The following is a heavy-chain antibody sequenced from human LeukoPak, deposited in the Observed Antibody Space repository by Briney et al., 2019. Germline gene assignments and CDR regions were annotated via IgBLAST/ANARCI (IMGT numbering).Heavy chain of an antibody. D-gene: IGHD5-18*01. V-gene: IGHV4-30-4*08. CDR3: ARGVTAMVNKAFDI. CDR1: GGSISNGGYY. Sequence: PSQTLSLTCTVSGGSISNGGYYWSWIRQPPGKGLEWIGYIYYSGSTYYNPSLKSRVTISVDTSKNQFSLKLSSVTAADTAVYYCARGVTAMVNKAFDIWGQGTMVTVSS. CDR2: IYYSGST. J-gene: IGHJ3*02.